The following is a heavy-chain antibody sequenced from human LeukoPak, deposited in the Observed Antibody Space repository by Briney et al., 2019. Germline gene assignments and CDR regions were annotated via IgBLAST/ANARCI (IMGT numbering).Heavy chain of an antibody. CDR1: GGSISSYY. D-gene: IGHD1-7*01. Sequence: PSETLSLTCTVSGGSISSYYWSWIRQPAGKGLEWIGRTYTSGSTNYNPSLKSRVTMSVDTSKNQFSLKLSSVTAADTAVYYCARAPNNWNSNWFDPWGQGTLVTVSS. CDR2: TYTSGST. V-gene: IGHV4-4*07. CDR3: ARAPNNWNSNWFDP. J-gene: IGHJ5*02.